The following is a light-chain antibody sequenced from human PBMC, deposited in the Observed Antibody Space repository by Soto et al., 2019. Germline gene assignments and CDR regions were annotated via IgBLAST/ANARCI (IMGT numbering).Light chain of an antibody. CDR3: SSYTTSSTRV. J-gene: IGLJ1*01. CDR2: EVT. CDR1: SSDIGIYKY. V-gene: IGLV2-14*01. Sequence: QPVLTQPACVSLSPGQSIAMSCTGSSSDIGIYKYVSWYQQHPGKVPKLIIYEVTNRPSGVSNRFSGSKSGNTASLTISGLQAEDEADYYCSSYTTSSTRVFGPGTKVTVL.